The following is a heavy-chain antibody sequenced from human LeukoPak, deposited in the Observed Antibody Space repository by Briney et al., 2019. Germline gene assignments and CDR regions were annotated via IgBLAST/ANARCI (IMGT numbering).Heavy chain of an antibody. CDR3: ARAMNGTAAAVGAFDI. CDR2: IYYSGST. J-gene: IGHJ3*02. CDR1: GGSVSSGSYY. Sequence: SETLSLTCTVSGGSVSSGSYYWSWIRQPPGKGLEWIGYIYYSGSTNYNPSLKSRVTISVDTSKNQFSLKLSSVTAADTAVYYCARAMNGTAAAVGAFDIWGQGTMVTVSS. V-gene: IGHV4-61*01. D-gene: IGHD6-13*01.